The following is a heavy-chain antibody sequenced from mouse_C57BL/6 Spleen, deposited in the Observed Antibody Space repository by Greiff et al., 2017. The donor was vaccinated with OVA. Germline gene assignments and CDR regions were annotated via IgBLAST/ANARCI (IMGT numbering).Heavy chain of an antibody. D-gene: IGHD4-1*01. Sequence: QVQLQQPGAELVRPGSSVQLSCKASGYTFTSYWLHWVKQRPIQGLEWIGNIDPSDSETHYNQKFKDKATLTVDKSSSTAYMQLSSLTSEDSAVYYCARANWDYFDYWGQGTTLTVSS. CDR3: ARANWDYFDY. V-gene: IGHV1-52*01. CDR1: GYTFTSYW. CDR2: IDPSDSET. J-gene: IGHJ2*01.